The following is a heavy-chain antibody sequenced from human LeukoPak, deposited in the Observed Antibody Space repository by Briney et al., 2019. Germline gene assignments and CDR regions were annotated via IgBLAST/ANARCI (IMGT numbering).Heavy chain of an antibody. CDR1: GITFTTFA. CDR3: ARPHSGTHGTFHF. V-gene: IGHV3-30*01. D-gene: IGHD2/OR15-2a*01. CDR2: ISYDGSDK. J-gene: IGHJ3*01. Sequence: GSLRLSCAASGITFTTFAMHRVRQAPGKGPEWVARISYDGSDKYYADNVKGRFTISRDDPKNTVFLQMNSLRLEDTATYYCARPHSGTHGTFHFWGPRTVVTVSS.